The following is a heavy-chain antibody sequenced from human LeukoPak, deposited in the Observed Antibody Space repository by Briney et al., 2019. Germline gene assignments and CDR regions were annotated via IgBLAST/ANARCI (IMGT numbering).Heavy chain of an antibody. V-gene: IGHV4-31*03. Sequence: SETLSLTCTVSGGSISSGGYYWSWIRQHPGKGLEWIGYIYYSGSTYYNPSLKSRVTISVDTSKNQFSLKLSSVPAADTAVYYCARGPRYYYDSSGYYELDYWGQGTLVTVSS. CDR1: GGSISSGGYY. CDR3: ARGPRYYYDSSGYYELDY. CDR2: IYYSGST. J-gene: IGHJ4*02. D-gene: IGHD3-22*01.